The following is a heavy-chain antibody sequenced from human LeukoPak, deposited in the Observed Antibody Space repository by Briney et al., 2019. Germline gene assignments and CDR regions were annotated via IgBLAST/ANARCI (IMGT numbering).Heavy chain of an antibody. CDR3: ATLGVLRDSSGYPYRDY. V-gene: IGHV1-24*01. CDR1: GYTLTELS. CDR2: FDPEDGET. J-gene: IGHJ4*02. D-gene: IGHD3-22*01. Sequence: ASVKVSCKVSGYTLTELSMHWVRQAPGKGLEWMGGFDPEDGETVYAQKFQGRVTMTEDTSTDTAYMELSSLRSEDTAVYYCATLGVLRDSSGYPYRDYWGQGTLVTVSS.